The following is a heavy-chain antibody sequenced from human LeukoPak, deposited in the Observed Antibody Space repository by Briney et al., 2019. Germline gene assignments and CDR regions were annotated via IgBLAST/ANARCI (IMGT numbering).Heavy chain of an antibody. CDR3: AGVPNNSSWYGYWFDP. D-gene: IGHD6-13*01. V-gene: IGHV4-59*01. CDR2: IYYSGST. CDR1: GGSISSYY. J-gene: IGHJ5*02. Sequence: SETLSLTCTVSGGSISSYYWSWIRQPPGKGLEWVWYIYYSGSTNYNPSLKSRVTISIDTSKNQFSLKLSSVTAADTAVYYCAGVPNNSSWYGYWFDPWGQGTLVTVSS.